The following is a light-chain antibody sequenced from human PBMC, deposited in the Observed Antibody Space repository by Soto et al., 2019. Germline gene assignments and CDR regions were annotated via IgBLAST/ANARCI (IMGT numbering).Light chain of an antibody. V-gene: IGLV2-23*01. CDR1: SSDVGKYNL. J-gene: IGLJ2*01. CDR3: CSNAGCTGVV. CDR2: EDI. Sequence: QSALTQPASVSASPGQSITISCTGTSSDVGKYNLVSWYQQHPGKAPKLMIYEDIERPSWVSNRFSGSKSGNTASLTITGLQTEDEADYYCCSNAGCTGVVFGGGTNLTVL.